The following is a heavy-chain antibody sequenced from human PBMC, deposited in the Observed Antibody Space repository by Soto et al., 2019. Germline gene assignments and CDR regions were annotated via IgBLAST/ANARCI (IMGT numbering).Heavy chain of an antibody. V-gene: IGHV3-9*01. CDR1: GFIFNSYA. CDR3: AKDRGTYGGKLTFDY. Sequence: PGGSLRLSCAASGFIFNSYAMAWVRQAPGKGLEWVSGISWNSGSIGYADSVKGRFIISRDNAKNSLYLQMNSLRTEDTALYYCAKDRGTYGGKLTFDYWGQGTLVTVSS. J-gene: IGHJ4*02. D-gene: IGHD2-21*01. CDR2: ISWNSGSI.